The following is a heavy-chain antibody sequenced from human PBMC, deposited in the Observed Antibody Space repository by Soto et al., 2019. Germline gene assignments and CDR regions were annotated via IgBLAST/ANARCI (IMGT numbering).Heavy chain of an antibody. J-gene: IGHJ4*02. Sequence: GASVKVSCKASGYTFTSYGISWVRQAPGQGLEWMGWISAYNGNTNYAQKLQGRVTMTTDTSTSTACMELRSLRSDDTAVYYCARDLGIAAAGATFDYWGQGTLVTVSS. CDR1: GYTFTSYG. D-gene: IGHD6-13*01. CDR3: ARDLGIAAAGATFDY. V-gene: IGHV1-18*01. CDR2: ISAYNGNT.